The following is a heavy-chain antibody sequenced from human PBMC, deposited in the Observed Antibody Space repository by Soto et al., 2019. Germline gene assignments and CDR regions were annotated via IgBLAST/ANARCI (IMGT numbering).Heavy chain of an antibody. D-gene: IGHD6-6*01. J-gene: IGHJ4*02. V-gene: IGHV3-53*01. CDR2: IYCGGST. CDR3: ARSSSSRLYFDY. Sequence: GGSLRLSCAASGFTVSSNYMSWVRQAPGKGLEWVSVIYCGGSTYYADSVKGRFTISRDNSKNTLYLQMNSLRAEDTAVYYCARSSSSRLYFDYWGQGTLVTVSS. CDR1: GFTVSSNY.